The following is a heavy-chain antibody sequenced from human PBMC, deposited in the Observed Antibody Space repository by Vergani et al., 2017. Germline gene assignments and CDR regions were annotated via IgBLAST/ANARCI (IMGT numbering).Heavy chain of an antibody. D-gene: IGHD2-2*01. CDR1: GGTFSSYA. Sequence: QVQLVQSGAEVKKPGSSVKVSCKASGGTFSSYAISWVRQAPGQGLEWMGRIIPIFGTANYAQKLQGRVTITADESTSTAYMELSSLRSEDTAVYYCARSQIDIVVVPAASSKRYGMDVWGQGTTVTVSS. CDR2: IIPIFGTA. J-gene: IGHJ6*02. V-gene: IGHV1-69*13. CDR3: ARSQIDIVVVPAASSKRYGMDV.